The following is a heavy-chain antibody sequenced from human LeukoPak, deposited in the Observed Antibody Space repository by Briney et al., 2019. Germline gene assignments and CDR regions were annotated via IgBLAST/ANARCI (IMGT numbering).Heavy chain of an antibody. V-gene: IGHV3-15*01. CDR2: IKSKTDGGTT. CDR3: VADVPNVRDYVPIDY. J-gene: IGHJ4*02. Sequence: GGSLRLSCAASGFTFNHAWMTWVRQAPGKGLEWIGLIKSKTDGGTTDYAAPVKGRFTISRDDSKNTLYLQMDSLETEDTAAYFCVADVPNVRDYVPIDYWGQGTLVTVSS. D-gene: IGHD4-17*01. CDR1: GFTFNHAW.